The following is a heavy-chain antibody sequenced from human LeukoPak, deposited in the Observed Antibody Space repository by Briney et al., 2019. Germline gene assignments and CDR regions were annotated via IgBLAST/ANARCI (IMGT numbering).Heavy chain of an antibody. Sequence: ASVKVSYKPSRCSLITYPLILVLQAAVQGVGSRGWINANTGDTRYAQGFTGRFAFSVDASVTTAFLQISGLQAEDTAIYFCARATGWNDEVPHYWGQGTLVTVSS. D-gene: IGHD1-1*01. CDR1: RCSLITYP. J-gene: IGHJ4*02. V-gene: IGHV7-4-1*02. CDR3: ARATGWNDEVPHY. CDR2: INANTGDT.